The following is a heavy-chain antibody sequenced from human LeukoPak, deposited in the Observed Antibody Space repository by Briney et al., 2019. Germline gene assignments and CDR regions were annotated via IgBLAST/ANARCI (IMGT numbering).Heavy chain of an antibody. CDR3: ARDRLQLQS. V-gene: IGHV4-59*01. CDR1: GGSISNYY. Sequence: SETLFLTCTVPGGSISNYYWNWIRQPPGKGLEWIGDNYYTENTNYNPSRQSRVTRSVDTSKDQSSLKLSSVPAADTAVYYCARDRLQLQSWGQGTLVTVSS. CDR2: NYYTENT. D-gene: IGHD1-1*01. J-gene: IGHJ5*02.